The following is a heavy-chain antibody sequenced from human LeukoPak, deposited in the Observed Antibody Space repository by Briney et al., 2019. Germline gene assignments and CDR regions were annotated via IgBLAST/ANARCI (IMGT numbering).Heavy chain of an antibody. CDR3: ASSQITMFRGVIMLDAFDI. D-gene: IGHD3-10*01. Sequence: PSETLSLTCTVSSGSISSYFWSWIRQPPGKGLEWIGYISSSGSPTYNPSLKSRVTISVDTSKNQFSLRLSSVTTADTAVYYCASSQITMFRGVIMLDAFDIWGQGTMVTVSS. CDR1: SGSISSYF. V-gene: IGHV4-59*01. CDR2: ISSSGSP. J-gene: IGHJ3*02.